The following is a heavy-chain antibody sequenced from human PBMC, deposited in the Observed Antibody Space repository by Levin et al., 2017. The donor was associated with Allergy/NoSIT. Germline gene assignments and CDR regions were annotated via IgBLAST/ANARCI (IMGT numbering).Heavy chain of an antibody. Sequence: GSLRLSCTVSGGSIRNYYWSWIRQPAGKGLEWIGRIYTTGNTDYNPSLQRRVSMSVDTSRNQFSLQLTSVTAADTAVYYCAREHKDFDGDGYYYGCWGQGTLVTVSS. CDR1: GGSIRNYY. J-gene: IGHJ4*02. V-gene: IGHV4-4*07. CDR2: IYTTGNT. CDR3: AREHKDFDGDGYYYGC. D-gene: IGHD2-21*01.